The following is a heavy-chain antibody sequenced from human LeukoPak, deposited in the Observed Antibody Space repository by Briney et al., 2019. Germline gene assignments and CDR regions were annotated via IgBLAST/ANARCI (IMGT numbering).Heavy chain of an antibody. CDR2: ISYDGSNK. J-gene: IGHJ4*02. CDR1: GFTFSSYG. CDR3: ARGALRYFDWLLATLGY. D-gene: IGHD3-9*01. Sequence: PGGSLRLSCAASGFTFSSYGMHWVRQAPGKGLEWVAVISYDGSNKYYADSVKGRFTISRDNAKNSLYLQMNSLRAEDTAVYYCARGALRYFDWLLATLGYWGQGTLVTVSS. V-gene: IGHV3-30*03.